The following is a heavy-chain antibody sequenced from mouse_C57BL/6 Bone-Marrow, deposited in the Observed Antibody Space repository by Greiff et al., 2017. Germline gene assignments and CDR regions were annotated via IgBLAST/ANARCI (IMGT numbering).Heavy chain of an antibody. CDR1: GYSFTGYF. V-gene: IGHV1-20*01. Sequence: EVKLVESGPELVKPGDSVKISCKASGYSFTGYFMNWVMQSHGKSLAWIGRINPYNGDTFYNQKFKGKATLTVDKSSSTAHMELRSLTSEDSAVYYCARSDGNYPYFDYWGQGTTLTVSS. D-gene: IGHD2-1*01. J-gene: IGHJ2*01. CDR3: ARSDGNYPYFDY. CDR2: INPYNGDT.